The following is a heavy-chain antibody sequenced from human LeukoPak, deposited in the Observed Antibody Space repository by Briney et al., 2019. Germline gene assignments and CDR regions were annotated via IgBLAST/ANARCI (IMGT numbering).Heavy chain of an antibody. V-gene: IGHV1-2*02. Sequence: PGASVKVSCKASGYAFTGYYMHWVRQAPGQGLEWMGWINPNSGGTNYAQKFQGRVTMTRDTSISTAYMELSRLRSDDTAVYYCARGRNYYGSGSYIYYYYYYMDVWGKGTTVTISS. D-gene: IGHD3-10*01. CDR2: INPNSGGT. CDR1: GYAFTGYY. J-gene: IGHJ6*03. CDR3: ARGRNYYGSGSYIYYYYYYMDV.